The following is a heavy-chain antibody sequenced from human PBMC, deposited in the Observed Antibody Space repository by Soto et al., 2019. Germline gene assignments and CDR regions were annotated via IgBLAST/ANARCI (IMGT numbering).Heavy chain of an antibody. V-gene: IGHV4-30-2*01. CDR2: IYHSGTT. CDR3: ARAHYVDDGYGLDV. D-gene: IGHD4-17*01. CDR1: GGSISSGGYS. Sequence: QLQLQESGSGLVKPSQTLSLTCSVSGGSISSGGYSWSWLRQPPGKGLEWIGYIYHSGTTYYNPSLKSRVTISVDRSKNQFSLKLSSVTAADTAVYYCARAHYVDDGYGLDVWGQGTTVTVSS. J-gene: IGHJ6*02.